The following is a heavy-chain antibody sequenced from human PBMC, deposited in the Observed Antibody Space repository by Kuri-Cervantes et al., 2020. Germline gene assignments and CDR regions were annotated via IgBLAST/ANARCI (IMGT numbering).Heavy chain of an antibody. V-gene: IGHV2-70*11. D-gene: IGHD3-10*01. Sequence: SGPTLVKPTQTLTLTCTFSGFSLSTSGMCVSWIRQPPGKALEWLARIDWDDDKYYSTSLKTRLTISKDTSKNQVVLTMTNMDPVDTATHYFARLPLFRNYYGMDVWGQGTTVTVSS. J-gene: IGHJ6*02. CDR2: IDWDDDK. CDR3: ARLPLFRNYYGMDV. CDR1: GFSLSTSGMC.